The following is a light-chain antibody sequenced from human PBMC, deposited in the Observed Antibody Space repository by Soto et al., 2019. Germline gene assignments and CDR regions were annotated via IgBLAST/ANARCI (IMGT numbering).Light chain of an antibody. CDR1: SSNIGSNT. J-gene: IGLJ2*01. CDR2: SND. Sequence: QSALTQAPSASGTPGQRVTISCSGSSSNIGSNTVSWYQQVPGTAPKLPIYSNDQRPSGVPDRFSGSKSGTSASLAIGGLQSEDEADYYCAAWDGSLNGWVFGGGTKVTVL. CDR3: AAWDGSLNGWV. V-gene: IGLV1-44*01.